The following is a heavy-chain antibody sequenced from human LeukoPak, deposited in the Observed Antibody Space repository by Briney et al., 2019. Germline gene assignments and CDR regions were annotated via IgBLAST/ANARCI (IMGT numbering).Heavy chain of an antibody. J-gene: IGHJ3*02. V-gene: IGHV1-46*03. CDR2: INPSGGST. CDR1: GYTFTSYY. D-gene: IGHD3-9*01. Sequence: ASVKVSCKASGYTFTSYYMHWVRQAPGQGLEWMGIINPSGGSTSYAQKFQDRVTMTRDTSTSTVYMELSSLRSEDTAVYYCARVGYDILTGYYFAFDIWGQGTMVTVYS. CDR3: ARVGYDILTGYYFAFDI.